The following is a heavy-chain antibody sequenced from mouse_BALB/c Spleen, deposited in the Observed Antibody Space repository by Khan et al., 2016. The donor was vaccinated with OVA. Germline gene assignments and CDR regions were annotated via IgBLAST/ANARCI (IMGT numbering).Heavy chain of an antibody. V-gene: IGHV1S136*01. CDR2: INPYSGGT. J-gene: IGHJ2*01. D-gene: IGHD4-1*01. CDR3: ARGNWQSYYFDC. CDR1: GYIFTNYV. Sequence: EVQLQQSGPELVKPGASVKMSCKASGYIFTNYVLHWVKQKPGQGLEWIGYINPYSGGTKYNEKFKGKATLASDKSSITAYMELSSLTSEDSAVDYCARGNWQSYYFDCWGQGTTLTLSS.